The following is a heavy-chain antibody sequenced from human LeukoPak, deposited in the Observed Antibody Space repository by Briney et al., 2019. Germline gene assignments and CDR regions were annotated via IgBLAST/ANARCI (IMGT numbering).Heavy chain of an antibody. CDR1: GYTFTRFG. D-gene: IGHD2-2*01. Sequence: ASVKVSCKASGYTFTRFGISWVRQAPGQGLEWMGWISGYNDNPHYAQSFQGRVTMTTDTSSSTAYMELRSLGSDDTAVYYCARVGRDCRDTRCTWSDWLYPWGQGTLVSVSS. J-gene: IGHJ5*02. V-gene: IGHV1-18*01. CDR3: ARVGRDCRDTRCTWSDWLYP. CDR2: ISGYNDNP.